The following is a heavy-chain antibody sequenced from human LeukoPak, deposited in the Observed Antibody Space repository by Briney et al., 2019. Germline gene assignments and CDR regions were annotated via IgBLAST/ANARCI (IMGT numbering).Heavy chain of an antibody. CDR3: ASPGGSYDY. CDR1: GFTFSNYG. J-gene: IGHJ4*02. V-gene: IGHV3-30*03. D-gene: IGHD2-15*01. CDR2: ISYDGSNR. Sequence: GRSLRLSCAASGFTFSNYGMHWVRQAPGKGLEWVAVISYDGSNRYYADSVKGRFTISRDNSKNTLYLQMNSLRAEDTAVYYCASPGGSYDYWGQGTLVTVSS.